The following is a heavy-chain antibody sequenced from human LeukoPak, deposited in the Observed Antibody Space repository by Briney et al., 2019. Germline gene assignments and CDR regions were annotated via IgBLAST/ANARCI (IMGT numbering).Heavy chain of an antibody. V-gene: IGHV1-18*01. J-gene: IGHJ6*03. Sequence: GASVKVSCKASGYTFTSYGISWVRQAPGQGLEWMGWISAYNGNTNYAQKLQGRVTMTTDTSTSTAYMELRSLRSDDTAVYYRAREHGYSSGWFNHYYYYYMDVWGKGTTVTVSS. D-gene: IGHD6-19*01. CDR1: GYTFTSYG. CDR3: AREHGYSSGWFNHYYYYYMDV. CDR2: ISAYNGNT.